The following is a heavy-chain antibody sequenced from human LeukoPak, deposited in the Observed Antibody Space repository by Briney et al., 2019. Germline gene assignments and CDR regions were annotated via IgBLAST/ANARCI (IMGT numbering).Heavy chain of an antibody. CDR1: GDSMHSYY. Sequence: NPSETLSLTCTVSGDSMHSYYWSWIRQSPEKGLEWIGRAYSGVNAYYNPSLQSRVTISVDKSNSQFSLDLASVTAADTALYYCAREKSGTLTRAYYYIDVWGKGITVTVSS. D-gene: IGHD1-26*01. CDR2: AYSGVNA. CDR3: AREKSGTLTRAYYYIDV. V-gene: IGHV4-4*07. J-gene: IGHJ6*03.